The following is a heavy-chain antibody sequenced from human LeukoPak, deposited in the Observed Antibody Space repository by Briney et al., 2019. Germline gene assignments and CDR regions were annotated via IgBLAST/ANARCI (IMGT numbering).Heavy chain of an antibody. V-gene: IGHV4-59*01. CDR3: AREYVDFWSGYYTGNWFDP. D-gene: IGHD3-3*01. J-gene: IGHJ5*02. Sequence: SETLSLTCTVSGGSISSYYWSWIRQPPGKGLEWLGYIYYSGSTNYNPSLKSRVTISVDTSKNQFSLKLSSVTAADTAVYYCAREYVDFWSGYYTGNWFDPWGQGTLVTVSS. CDR1: GGSISSYY. CDR2: IYYSGST.